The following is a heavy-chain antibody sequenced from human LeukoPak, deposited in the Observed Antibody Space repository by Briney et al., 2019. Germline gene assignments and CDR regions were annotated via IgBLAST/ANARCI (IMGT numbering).Heavy chain of an antibody. CDR3: ARGWESWFGESRGPFDY. CDR1: GYTFTGYY. J-gene: IGHJ4*02. D-gene: IGHD3-10*01. Sequence: ASVTVSCKASGYTFTGYYMHWVRQAPGQGLEWMGWINPNSGGTNYAQKFQGRVTMTRDTSISTAYMELSRLRSDDTAVYYCARGWESWFGESRGPFDYWGQGTLVTVSS. V-gene: IGHV1-2*02. CDR2: INPNSGGT.